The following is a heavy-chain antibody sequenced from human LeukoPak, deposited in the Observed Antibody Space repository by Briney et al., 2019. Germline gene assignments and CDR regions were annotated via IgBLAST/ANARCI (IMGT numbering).Heavy chain of an antibody. J-gene: IGHJ4*02. V-gene: IGHV3-30*18. D-gene: IGHD6-13*01. CDR2: ISYDGSNK. Sequence: PGGSLRLSCAASGFTFSSYGMHWVRQAPGKGLEWVAVISYDGSNKYYADSVKGRFTISRDNSKNTLYLQMNSLRAEDTAVYYCAKWTENPYSSSWYGTFDYWGQGTLVTVSS. CDR3: AKWTENPYSSSWYGTFDY. CDR1: GFTFSSYG.